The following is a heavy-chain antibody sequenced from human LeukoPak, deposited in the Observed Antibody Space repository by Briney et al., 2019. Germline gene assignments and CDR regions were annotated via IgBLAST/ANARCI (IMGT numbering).Heavy chain of an antibody. J-gene: IGHJ5*02. Sequence: RTSETLSLTCTVSGGSISSGGYYWSWIRQHPGKGLEWIGYIYYSGSTYYNPSLKSRVTISVDTSKNQFSLKLSSVTAADTAVYYCARDRTTNAKSPQIDPWGQGTLVTVSS. CDR1: GGSISSGGYY. CDR3: ARDRTTNAKSPQIDP. V-gene: IGHV4-31*03. CDR2: IYYSGST. D-gene: IGHD1-14*01.